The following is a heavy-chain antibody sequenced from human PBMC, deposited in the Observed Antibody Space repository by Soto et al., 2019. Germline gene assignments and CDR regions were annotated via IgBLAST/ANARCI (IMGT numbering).Heavy chain of an antibody. CDR1: GYGFTNYW. Sequence: GESLKISCKGSGYGFTNYWIGWVRQMPGKDLEWMGIIYPGDSDVRYSPSSQGQVTISADKSITTAYLQWSSLKASDTAMYYCVRGDVSYGSRGWFEPWGQGTLVTVSS. CDR2: IYPGDSDV. D-gene: IGHD3-16*02. J-gene: IGHJ5*02. V-gene: IGHV5-51*01. CDR3: VRGDVSYGSRGWFEP.